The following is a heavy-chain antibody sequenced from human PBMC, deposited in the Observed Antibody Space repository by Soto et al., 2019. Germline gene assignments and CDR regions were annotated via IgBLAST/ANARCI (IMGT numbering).Heavy chain of an antibody. D-gene: IGHD3-22*01. CDR3: AGASRPYYYDSSGYYDLDY. CDR1: GCTFTSSA. CDR2: IVVGSGNT. V-gene: IGHV1-58*01. Sequence: VKVSCKAPGCTFTSSAVQWVRQARGQRLEWIGWIVVGSGNTNYAQKFQERVTITRDMSTSTAYMELSSLRSEDTAVYYCAGASRPYYYDSSGYYDLDYWCQGTLVTVST. J-gene: IGHJ4*02.